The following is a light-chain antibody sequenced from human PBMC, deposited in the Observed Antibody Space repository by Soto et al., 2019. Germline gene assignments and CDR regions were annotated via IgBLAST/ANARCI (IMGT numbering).Light chain of an antibody. Sequence: DIQMTQSPSSLSASVGDRITITCRPSQTISSYLNWYQQKPGKPPKLLIYGASSLQTGVPSRFSGSGSGTDFTLTISSLQPEDFATYFCQQSYITPWTFGQGTKVDIK. CDR3: QQSYITPWT. J-gene: IGKJ1*01. V-gene: IGKV1-39*01. CDR1: QTISSY. CDR2: GAS.